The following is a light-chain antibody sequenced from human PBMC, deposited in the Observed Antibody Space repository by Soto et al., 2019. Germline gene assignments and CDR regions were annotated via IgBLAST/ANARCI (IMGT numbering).Light chain of an antibody. CDR1: SSDVGSYNL. J-gene: IGLJ3*02. Sequence: QSALTQPASVSGSPGQSITISCIGTSSDVGSYNLVSWYQQHPGKAPKVLIYEVSERPSGVSNRFSGSKSGNTASLTISGLQAEDEADYYCCSYAGSNWVFGGGTKLTVL. CDR2: EVS. V-gene: IGLV2-23*02. CDR3: CSYAGSNWV.